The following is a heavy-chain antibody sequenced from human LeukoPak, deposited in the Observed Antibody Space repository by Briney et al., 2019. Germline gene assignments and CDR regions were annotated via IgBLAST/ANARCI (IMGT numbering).Heavy chain of an antibody. CDR2: ISSSGSTI. J-gene: IGHJ4*02. CDR1: GFTFSSYE. D-gene: IGHD3-22*01. V-gene: IGHV3-48*03. CDR3: ARVSYDPLPTDY. Sequence: GGSLRLSCAASGFTFSSYEMNWVRQAPGKGLEWVSYISSSGSTIYYADSVKGRFTISRDNAKNSLYLQMSSLRAEDTAVYYCARVSYDPLPTDYWGQGTLVTVSS.